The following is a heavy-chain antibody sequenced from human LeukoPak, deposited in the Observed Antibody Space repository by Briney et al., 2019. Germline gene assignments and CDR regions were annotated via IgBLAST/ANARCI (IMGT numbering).Heavy chain of an antibody. CDR1: GGSFSGYY. V-gene: IGHV4-34*01. CDR2: INHHGST. J-gene: IGHJ4*02. D-gene: IGHD3-3*01. Sequence: SQTLSLTRAVYGGSFSGYYWSWIRHPPAKGLEWIGEINHHGSTNYNPSLKSRVTISVDTSKNQFSLKLTSVTAADTAVYYCARGRGYDFWSGYSGHYFDYWGQGTLVTVSS. CDR3: ARGRGYDFWSGYSGHYFDY.